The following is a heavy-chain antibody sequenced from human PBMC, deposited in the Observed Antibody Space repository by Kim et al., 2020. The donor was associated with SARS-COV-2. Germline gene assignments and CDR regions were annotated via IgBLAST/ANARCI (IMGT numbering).Heavy chain of an antibody. CDR3: ARRSAGSYFDY. D-gene: IGHD2-21*01. V-gene: IGHV4-31*03. CDR2: IYHTGNT. Sequence: SETLSLTCTVSGGSISSAGDYWTWIRQLPGKDLQWIGYIYHTGNTYYNASLQSRAIISIDTSKNQFSPELTSVTAADTAVYYCARRSAGSYFDYWGQGALVTVSS. J-gene: IGHJ4*02. CDR1: GGSISSAGDY.